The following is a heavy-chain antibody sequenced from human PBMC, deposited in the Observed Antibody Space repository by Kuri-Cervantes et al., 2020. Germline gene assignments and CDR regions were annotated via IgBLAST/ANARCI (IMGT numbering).Heavy chain of an antibody. CDR2: ISSSSTI. D-gene: IGHD4-17*01. V-gene: IGHV3-48*01. CDR1: GFTFSSYS. J-gene: IGHJ4*02. Sequence: GESLKISCAASGFTFSSYSMNWVRQAPGKGLEWVSSISSSSTIYYADSVKGRFTISRDNAKNSLYLQMNSLRAEDTAVYYCARESSYGDYLFDYWGQGTLVTVSS. CDR3: ARESSYGDYLFDY.